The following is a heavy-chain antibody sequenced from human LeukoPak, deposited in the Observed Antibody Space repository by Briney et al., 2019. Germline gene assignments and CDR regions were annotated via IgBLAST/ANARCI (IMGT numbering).Heavy chain of an antibody. J-gene: IGHJ6*02. Sequence: GGSLRLSCAASGFTFINYWMHWVRQAPGKGLVWVSRINIDGGSTTYADSVKGRFTISRDNSNNTLCLQMKSLRAEDTAVYYCAKVWGYCSGGSCYSVYYYGMDVWGQGTTVTVSS. CDR3: AKVWGYCSGGSCYSVYYYGMDV. CDR1: GFTFINYW. CDR2: INIDGGST. D-gene: IGHD2-15*01. V-gene: IGHV3-74*01.